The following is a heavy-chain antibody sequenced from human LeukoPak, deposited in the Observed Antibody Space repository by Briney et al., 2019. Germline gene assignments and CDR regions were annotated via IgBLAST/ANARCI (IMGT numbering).Heavy chain of an antibody. D-gene: IGHD3-22*01. Sequence: GGSLRLSCAASGFTFSSYSMNWVRQAPGKGLEWVSSISSSSSYIYYADSVKGRFTISRDNAKNSLYLQMNSLRAEDTAVYYCARAATHYYDSSGYWFDYWGQGTTVTVSS. J-gene: IGHJ4*03. V-gene: IGHV3-21*01. CDR1: GFTFSSYS. CDR2: ISSSSSYI. CDR3: ARAATHYYDSSGYWFDY.